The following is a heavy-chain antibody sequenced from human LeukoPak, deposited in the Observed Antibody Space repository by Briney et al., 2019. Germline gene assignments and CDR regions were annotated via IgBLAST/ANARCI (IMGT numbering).Heavy chain of an antibody. D-gene: IGHD3-9*01. CDR2: ISYDGSNK. J-gene: IGHJ4*02. CDR3: ARDSIGENYDILTGYYTGGFDY. CDR1: GFTFSSYA. Sequence: GGSLRLSCAASGFTFSSYAMHWVRQDPGKGLEWVAVISYDGSNKYYADSVKGRFTISRDNSKNTLYLQMNSLRAEDTAVYYCARDSIGENYDILTGYYTGGFDYWGQGTLVTVSS. V-gene: IGHV3-30*04.